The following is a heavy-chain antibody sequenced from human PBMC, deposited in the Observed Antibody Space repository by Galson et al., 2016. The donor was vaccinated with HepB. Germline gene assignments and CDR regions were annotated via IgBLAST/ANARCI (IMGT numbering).Heavy chain of an antibody. D-gene: IGHD4-23*01. CDR3: AKDMHSNYGGNSEVGYYYGMDV. J-gene: IGHJ6*02. CDR2: LNWNSGNI. CDR1: GLSFDDYA. Sequence: SLRLSCAASGLSFDDYAMHWVRQRPGKGLEWVASLNWNSGNIAYGDSVKGRFTISRDNAKNSLVLQMNSLRGEDTASYYCAKDMHSNYGGNSEVGYYYGMDVWGQGTTVTVSS. V-gene: IGHV3-9*01.